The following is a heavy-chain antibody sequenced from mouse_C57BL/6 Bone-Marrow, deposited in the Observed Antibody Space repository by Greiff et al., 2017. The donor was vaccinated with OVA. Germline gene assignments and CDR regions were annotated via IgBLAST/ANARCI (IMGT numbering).Heavy chain of an antibody. CDR1: GYTFTDYN. Sequence: VQLQQSGPELVKPGASVKLPCKASGYTFTDYNMDWVKQSHGKSLEWIGDINPNNGGTIYNQKFKGKATLTVDKSSSTAYMELRSLTSEDTAVYYCARSCYHYDYFDYWGQGTTLTVSS. J-gene: IGHJ2*01. CDR3: ARSCYHYDYFDY. V-gene: IGHV1-18*01. D-gene: IGHD2-4*01. CDR2: INPNNGGT.